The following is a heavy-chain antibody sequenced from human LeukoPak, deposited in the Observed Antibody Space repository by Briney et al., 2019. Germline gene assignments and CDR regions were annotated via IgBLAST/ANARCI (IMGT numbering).Heavy chain of an antibody. Sequence: GASVKVSCKASGYTFTGYYMHWVRQAPGQGLEWMGWINPNGGGTNYAQKFQGRVTMTRDTSISTAYMELSRLRSDDTAVYYCARVEIWYYYDSSGYPFDYWGQGTLVTVSS. CDR1: GYTFTGYY. V-gene: IGHV1-2*02. CDR2: INPNGGGT. J-gene: IGHJ4*02. CDR3: ARVEIWYYYDSSGYPFDY. D-gene: IGHD3-22*01.